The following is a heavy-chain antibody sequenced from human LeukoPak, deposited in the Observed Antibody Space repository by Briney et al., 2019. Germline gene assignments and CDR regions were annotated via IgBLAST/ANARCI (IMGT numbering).Heavy chain of an antibody. J-gene: IGHJ4*02. CDR3: ARDGLNTAMVLY. V-gene: IGHV3-21*01. CDR1: GFTFSRYS. D-gene: IGHD5-18*01. CDR2: ISSSSSYI. Sequence: GGSLRLSCAASGFTFSRYSMNWVRQAPGKGLEWVSSISSSSSYIYYADSVKGRFTISRDNVKNSLYLQMNSLRAEDTAVHYCARDGLNTAMVLYWGQGTLVTVSS.